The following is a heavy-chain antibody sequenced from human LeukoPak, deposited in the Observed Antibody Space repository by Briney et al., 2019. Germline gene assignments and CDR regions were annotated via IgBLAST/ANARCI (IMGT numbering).Heavy chain of an antibody. CDR2: IYYSGST. CDR1: GDSISSYY. V-gene: IGHV4-59*08. Sequence: SETLSLTCTVSGDSISSYYWSWIRQPPGKGLEWIGYIYYSGSTNYNPSLKSRVTISVDTSKNQFSLKLSSVTAADTAVYYCARQGGPQAIFDYWGQGTLVTVSS. D-gene: IGHD2-15*01. CDR3: ARQGGPQAIFDY. J-gene: IGHJ4*02.